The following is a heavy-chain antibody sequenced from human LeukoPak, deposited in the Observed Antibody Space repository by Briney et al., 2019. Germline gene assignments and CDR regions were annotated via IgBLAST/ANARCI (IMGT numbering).Heavy chain of an antibody. CDR3: AKGDDSSGYYLFDY. D-gene: IGHD3-22*01. CDR2: ISWNSGSI. J-gene: IGHJ4*02. V-gene: IGHV3-9*03. CDR1: GYTFTHYG. Sequence: GGSLRLSCVISGYTFTHYGFHWVRQAPGKGLEWVSGISWNSGSIGYADSVKGRFTISRDNAKNSLYLQMNSLRAEDMALYYCAKGDDSSGYYLFDYWGQGTLVTVSS.